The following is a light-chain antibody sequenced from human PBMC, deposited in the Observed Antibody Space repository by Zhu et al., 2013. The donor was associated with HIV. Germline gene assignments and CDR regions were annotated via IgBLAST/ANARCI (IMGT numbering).Light chain of an antibody. CDR1: SSDVGGYNF. Sequence: QSALTQPASVSGSPGLSITISCTGTSSDVGGYNFVSWYQQHPGKAPKLMISEVSNRPSGVSSRFSGSKSGNTASLTISGLQADDEADYYCSSYTSSSTWVFGGGTKLTVL. CDR3: SSYTSSSTWV. V-gene: IGLV2-14*01. J-gene: IGLJ3*02. CDR2: EVS.